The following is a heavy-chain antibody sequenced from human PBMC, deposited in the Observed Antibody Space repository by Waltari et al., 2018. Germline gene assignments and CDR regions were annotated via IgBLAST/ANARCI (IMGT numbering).Heavy chain of an antibody. Sequence: QVQLVQSGAEVKKPGSSVTVSCKASGGTFSSYAISWVRQAPGHGLEWMGGTIPSLGTADYAQRCQGRGTRTTDESTSTAYMERRRLRAEDTAVYYCARELWGSSGNRWFDPWGQGTLVTVSS. V-gene: IGHV1-69*05. CDR3: ARELWGSSGNRWFDP. D-gene: IGHD6-19*01. J-gene: IGHJ5*02. CDR2: TIPSLGTA. CDR1: GGTFSSYA.